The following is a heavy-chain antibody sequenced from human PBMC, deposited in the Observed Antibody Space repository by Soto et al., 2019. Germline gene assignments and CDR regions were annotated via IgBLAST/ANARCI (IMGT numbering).Heavy chain of an antibody. V-gene: IGHV3-21*01. J-gene: IGHJ4*02. D-gene: IGHD3-22*01. CDR2: ISSSSSYI. CDR3: AREVLPYYYDSSGYYYDY. CDR1: GFTFSSYS. Sequence: EVQLVESGGGLVKPGGSLRLSCAASGFTFSSYSMNWVRQAPGKGLEWVSSISSSSSYIYYADSVKGRFTISRDNAKNSLYLQMNSLRAEDTAVYYCAREVLPYYYDSSGYYYDYWGQGTLVTVSS.